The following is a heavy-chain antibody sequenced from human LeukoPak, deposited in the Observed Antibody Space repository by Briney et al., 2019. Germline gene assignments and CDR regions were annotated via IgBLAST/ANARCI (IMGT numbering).Heavy chain of an antibody. D-gene: IGHD6-13*01. CDR2: ISYDGSNK. CDR1: GFTFSSYG. Sequence: GRSLRLSCAASGFTFSSYGMHWVRQAPGKGLEWVAVISYDGSNKYYADSVKGRFTISRDNSKNTLYLQMNSLRAEDTAVYYCAKDFLAAGTPDYWGQGTLVTVSS. CDR3: AKDFLAAGTPDY. J-gene: IGHJ4*02. V-gene: IGHV3-30*18.